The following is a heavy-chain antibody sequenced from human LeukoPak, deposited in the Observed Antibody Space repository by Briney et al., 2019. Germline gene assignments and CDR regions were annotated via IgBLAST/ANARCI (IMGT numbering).Heavy chain of an antibody. J-gene: IGHJ4*02. D-gene: IGHD2-21*02. CDR2: INPNSGGT. CDR3: ARDPVVVTDLRLFDY. CDR1: GYTFTGYY. V-gene: IGHV1-2*06. Sequence: ASVKVSCKASGYTFTGYYMHWVRQAPGQGLEWMGRINPNSGGTNYAQKFQGRVTMTRDTSISTAYMELSRLRSDDTAVYYCARDPVVVTDLRLFDYWGQGTLVTVSS.